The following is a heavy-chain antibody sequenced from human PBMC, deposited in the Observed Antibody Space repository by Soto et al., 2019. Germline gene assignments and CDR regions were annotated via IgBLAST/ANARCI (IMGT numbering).Heavy chain of an antibody. J-gene: IGHJ4*02. Sequence: ASVKVSCKASGYTFTNYAMHWVRQAPGQRLEWMGWINAGNGDTKSSQKFQDRVTISRDTSASTAYMELTSLRSEDTAVYYCARDTGDGTFDFWGQGTLVTVSS. V-gene: IGHV1-3*01. CDR3: ARDTGDGTFDF. CDR1: GYTFTNYA. CDR2: INAGNGDT. D-gene: IGHD7-27*01.